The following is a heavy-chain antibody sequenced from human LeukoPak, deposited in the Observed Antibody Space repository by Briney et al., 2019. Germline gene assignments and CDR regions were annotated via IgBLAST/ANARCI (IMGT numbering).Heavy chain of an antibody. J-gene: IGHJ5*02. CDR3: AREGGGGGTYCGGDCPNNWFDP. V-gene: IGHV3-23*01. CDR2: ISGSGGST. CDR1: GFTFSSYA. D-gene: IGHD2-21*02. Sequence: GGSLRLSCAASGFTFSSYAMSWVRQAPGKGLEWVSAISGSGGSTYYADSVKGRFTISRENAKNSLYLQMNSLRAEDTAVYYCAREGGGGGTYCGGDCPNNWFDPWGQGTLVTVSS.